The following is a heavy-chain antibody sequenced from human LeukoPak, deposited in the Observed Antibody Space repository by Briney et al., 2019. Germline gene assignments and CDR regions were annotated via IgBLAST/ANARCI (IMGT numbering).Heavy chain of an antibody. CDR2: INHSGST. CDR3: ARMPYSSSRYEVLGPNWFDP. V-gene: IGHV4-34*01. Sequence: SETLSLTCAVYGGSFSGYYWSWIRQPPGKGLEWIGEINHSGSTNYNPSLKSRVTISVDTSKNQFSLKLSSVTAADTAVYYCARMPYSSSRYEVLGPNWFDPWGQGTLVTVSS. CDR1: GGSFSGYY. D-gene: IGHD6-13*01. J-gene: IGHJ5*02.